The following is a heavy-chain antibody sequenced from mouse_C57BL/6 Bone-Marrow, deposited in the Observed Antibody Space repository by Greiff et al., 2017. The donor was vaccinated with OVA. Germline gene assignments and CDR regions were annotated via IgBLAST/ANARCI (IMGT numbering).Heavy chain of an antibody. J-gene: IGHJ3*01. CDR1: GFTFSSYA. D-gene: IGHD1-1*01. Sequence: EVQRVESGGGLVKPGGSLKLSCAASGFTFSSYAMSWVRQTPEKRLEWVATISDGGSYTYYPDNVKGRFTISRDNAKNNLYLQMSHLKSEDTAMYYCAREEGYYGAWFAYWGQGTLVTVSA. V-gene: IGHV5-4*01. CDR3: AREEGYYGAWFAY. CDR2: ISDGGSYT.